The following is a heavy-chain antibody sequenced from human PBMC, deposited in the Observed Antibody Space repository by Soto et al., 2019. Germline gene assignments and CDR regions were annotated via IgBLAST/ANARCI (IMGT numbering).Heavy chain of an antibody. D-gene: IGHD2-15*01. J-gene: IGHJ6*03. V-gene: IGHV5-51*01. Sequence: GESLKISCKGSGYSFTSYWIGWVRQMPGKGLEWMGIIYPGDSDTRYSPSFQGQVTISADKSISTAYLQWSSLKASDTAMYYCARHKAATTRYYYYYYHMDVWGKGTTVTVSS. CDR3: ARHKAATTRYYYYYYHMDV. CDR1: GYSFTSYW. CDR2: IYPGDSDT.